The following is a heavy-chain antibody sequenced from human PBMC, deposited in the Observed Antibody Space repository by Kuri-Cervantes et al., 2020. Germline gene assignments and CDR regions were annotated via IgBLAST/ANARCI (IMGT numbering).Heavy chain of an antibody. CDR1: GFTLSSYS. J-gene: IGHJ3*02. Sequence: GESLKISCAASGFTLSSYSMHWVRQAPGKGLEWVSSISSSSSYIYYADSVKGRFTISRDNAKNTLYLQMNSLRAEDTAVYYCARDRPRVLIPTAIVAFDIWGQGTMVTVSS. CDR2: ISSSSSYI. CDR3: ARDRPRVLIPTAIVAFDI. D-gene: IGHD2-2*01. V-gene: IGHV3-21*06.